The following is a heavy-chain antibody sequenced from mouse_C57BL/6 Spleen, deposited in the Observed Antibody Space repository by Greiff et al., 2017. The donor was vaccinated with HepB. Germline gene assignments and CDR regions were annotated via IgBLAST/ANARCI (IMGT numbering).Heavy chain of an antibody. V-gene: IGHV1-69*01. D-gene: IGHD1-1*01. CDR3: ARYGDYYGSSFIYFDV. CDR1: GYTFTSYW. Sequence: QVQLQQPGAELVMPGASVKLSCKASGYTFTSYWMHWVKQRPGQGLEWIGEIDPSDSYTNYNQKFKGKSTLTVDKSSSTAYMQLSSLTSEDSAVYYCARYGDYYGSSFIYFDVWGTGTTVTVSS. CDR2: IDPSDSYT. J-gene: IGHJ1*03.